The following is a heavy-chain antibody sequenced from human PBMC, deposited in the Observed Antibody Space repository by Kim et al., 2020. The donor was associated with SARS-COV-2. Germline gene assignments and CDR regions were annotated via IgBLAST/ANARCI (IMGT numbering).Heavy chain of an antibody. CDR1: GGSISSSSYF. CDR2: IYYSGST. CDR3: ARRVVTNYWYFDL. J-gene: IGHJ2*01. Sequence: SETLSLICTVSGGSISSSSYFWGWIRQPPGKGLEWIGNIYYSGSTYYNPSLKSRVTISVDTSKNQFSLKLSSVTAADTAVYYCARRVVTNYWYFDLWGRG. V-gene: IGHV4-39*01. D-gene: IGHD4-4*01.